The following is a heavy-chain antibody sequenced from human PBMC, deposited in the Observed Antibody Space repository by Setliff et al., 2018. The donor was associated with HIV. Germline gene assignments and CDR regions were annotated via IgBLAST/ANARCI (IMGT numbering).Heavy chain of an antibody. V-gene: IGHV1-2*06. Sequence: ASVKVSCKASGYTFTDFYIHWVRQAPGQGLEWIGRINPKSGVADYLKKFQGRVTMTADTLSNTAHMELIRPRFDDTAVYYCARAHFLVAMTRNWFDPWGQGTPVTVSS. CDR3: ARAHFLVAMTRNWFDP. D-gene: IGHD5-12*01. J-gene: IGHJ5*02. CDR2: INPKSGVA. CDR1: GYTFTDFY.